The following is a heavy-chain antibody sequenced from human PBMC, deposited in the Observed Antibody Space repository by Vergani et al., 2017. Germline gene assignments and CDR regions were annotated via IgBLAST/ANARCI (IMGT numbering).Heavy chain of an antibody. CDR2: ISYDGSNK. CDR3: AREALGMDV. J-gene: IGHJ6*02. CDR1: GFTFSSYA. V-gene: IGHV3-30*01. Sequence: QVQLVESGGGVVQPGRSLRLSCAASGFTFSSYAMHWVRQAPGKGLEWVAVISYDGSNKNYADSVKGRFTISRDNSKNTLYLQMNSLRAEDTAVYYCAREALGMDVWGQGTTVTVSS.